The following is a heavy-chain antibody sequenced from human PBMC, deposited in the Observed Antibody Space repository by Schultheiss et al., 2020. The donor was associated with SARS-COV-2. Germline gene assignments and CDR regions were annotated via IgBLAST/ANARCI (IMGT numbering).Heavy chain of an antibody. CDR1: GFTFSSYS. D-gene: IGHD6-19*01. J-gene: IGHJ4*02. CDR3: AKVPVAGSRYYFDY. V-gene: IGHV3-23*03. CDR2: IYSCGST. Sequence: GGSLRLSCAASGFTFSSYSMNWVRQAPGKGLEWVSVIYSCGSTYYADSVKGRFTISRDNSKNTLYLQMNSLRAEDTAVYYCAKVPVAGSRYYFDYWGQGTLVTVSS.